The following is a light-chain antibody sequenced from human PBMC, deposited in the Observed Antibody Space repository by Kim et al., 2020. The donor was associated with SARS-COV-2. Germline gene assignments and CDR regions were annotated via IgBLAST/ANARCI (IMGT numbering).Light chain of an antibody. CDR3: QQYNSSPWT. Sequence: ASVRDRVTITCRASQSISSLLAWYQQKPGKAPNLLIYKASTLESGVPSRFSGSGSGTEFTLTISSLQPDDFATYYCQQYNSSPWTFGQGTKVDIK. CDR2: KAS. J-gene: IGKJ1*01. V-gene: IGKV1-5*03. CDR1: QSISSL.